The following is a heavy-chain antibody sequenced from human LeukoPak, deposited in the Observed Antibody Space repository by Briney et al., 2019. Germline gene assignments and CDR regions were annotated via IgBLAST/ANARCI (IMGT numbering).Heavy chain of an antibody. Sequence: PGGSLRLSCAASGFTFSSYAMSWVRQAPGKGLEWVPAISGSGGSTYYADSVKGRFTISRDNSKNTLYLQMNSLRAEDTAVYYCAKDPISSIAARPYYFDYWGQGTLVTVSS. CDR3: AKDPISSIAARPYYFDY. V-gene: IGHV3-23*01. D-gene: IGHD6-6*01. J-gene: IGHJ4*02. CDR1: GFTFSSYA. CDR2: ISGSGGST.